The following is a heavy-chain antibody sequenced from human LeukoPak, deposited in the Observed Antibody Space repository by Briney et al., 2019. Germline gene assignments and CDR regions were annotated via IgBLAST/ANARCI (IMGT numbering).Heavy chain of an antibody. CDR3: ARGGGQWFGESRKRFFAY. V-gene: IGHV3-21*04. CDR1: GFTFNNYN. CDR2: ITSSGTYI. D-gene: IGHD3-10*01. J-gene: IGHJ4*02. Sequence: PGGSLRLSCATSGFTFNNYNMNWVRQAPGRALEWVSSITSSGTYIFYADSVKGRFTISRDNAKNSLYLQMNSLGPEDTAVYYCARGGGQWFGESRKRFFAYWGQGTLVTVSS.